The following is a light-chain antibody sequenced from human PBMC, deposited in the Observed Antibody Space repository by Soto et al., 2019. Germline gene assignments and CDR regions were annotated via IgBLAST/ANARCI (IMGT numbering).Light chain of an antibody. Sequence: QSALTQPASVSGSPGQSITISCTGTSSDVGGYNYVSWYQQHPRKAPKLMIYDVSNRPSGVSNRFSGSKSGNTASLTISGLQGEDEGDYYCSSYTSSSTFVVFGGGTKLTVL. CDR2: DVS. CDR1: SSDVGGYNY. CDR3: SSYTSSSTFVV. J-gene: IGLJ2*01. V-gene: IGLV2-14*01.